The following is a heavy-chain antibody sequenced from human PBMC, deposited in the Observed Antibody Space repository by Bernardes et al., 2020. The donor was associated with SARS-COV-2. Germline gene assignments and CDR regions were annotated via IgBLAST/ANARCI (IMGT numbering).Heavy chain of an antibody. J-gene: IGHJ4*02. CDR2: ISISGDVT. CDR3: ANEIRPNDY. Sequence: GGSLSLSCAASGLPFSNHAMTWVRQAPGEGLEWVSSISISGDVTFYADSVRGRFTISRDNSKNTLYLQMNSLRAEDTAIYYCANEIRPNDYWGQGTLVTVSS. CDR1: GLPFSNHA. D-gene: IGHD3-3*02. V-gene: IGHV3-23*01.